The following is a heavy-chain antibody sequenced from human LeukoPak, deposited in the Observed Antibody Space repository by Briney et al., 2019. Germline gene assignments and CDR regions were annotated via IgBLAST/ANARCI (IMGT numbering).Heavy chain of an antibody. D-gene: IGHD6-19*01. Sequence: GGSLRLSCAASGFTFSSYAMSWVRQAPGKGLEWVSAISGSTSSTYYADSVKGRFTISRDNSKNTLYLQMNSLRAEDTAVYYCAKDTDFIAVGKFDYWGQGTLVTVSS. CDR1: GFTFSSYA. J-gene: IGHJ4*02. CDR2: ISGSTSST. V-gene: IGHV3-23*01. CDR3: AKDTDFIAVGKFDY.